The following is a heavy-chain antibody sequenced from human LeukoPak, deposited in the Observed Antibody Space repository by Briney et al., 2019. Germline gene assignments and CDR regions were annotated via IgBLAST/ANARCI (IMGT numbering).Heavy chain of an antibody. CDR3: ARRFLGWILTHPWFDP. CDR2: INHSGST. CDR1: GGSISSSNW. Sequence: SETLSLTCAVSGGSISSSNWWSWVRQPPGKGLEWIGEINHSGSTNYNPSLKSRVTISVDTSKNQFSLKLSSVTAADTAVYYCARRFLGWILTHPWFDPWGQGTLVTVSS. V-gene: IGHV4-4*02. J-gene: IGHJ5*02. D-gene: IGHD5-18*01.